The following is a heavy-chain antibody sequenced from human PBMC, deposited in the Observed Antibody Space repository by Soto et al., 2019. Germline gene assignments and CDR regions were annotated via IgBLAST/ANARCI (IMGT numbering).Heavy chain of an antibody. D-gene: IGHD2-15*01. Sequence: QVQLVQSGAEVKKPGASVKVSCKASGYTFTSYGISWVRQAPGQGLEWMGWISAYNGNTNYAQKLQGRVTMTTDTSTSTAYMELRSLRADDTAVYYCASDGVTVAFPGIVDGFDIWGQGKMVTVSS. CDR3: ASDGVTVAFPGIVDGFDI. CDR1: GYTFTSYG. CDR2: ISAYNGNT. J-gene: IGHJ3*02. V-gene: IGHV1-18*01.